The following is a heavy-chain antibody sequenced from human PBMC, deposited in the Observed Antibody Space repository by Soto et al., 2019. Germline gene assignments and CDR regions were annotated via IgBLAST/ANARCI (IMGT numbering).Heavy chain of an antibody. CDR1: GYSFSDYD. V-gene: IGHV1-8*01. CDR3: ARDNRYNWNDEGWFDP. Sequence: ASVKVSCKASGYSFSDYDINWVRQATGQGPEWMGWMNPNSGNTGYAQKFQGRVTMTRNTSINTAYMELSILGSEDTAVYYCARDNRYNWNDEGWFDPWGQGTLVTVSS. D-gene: IGHD1-20*01. CDR2: MNPNSGNT. J-gene: IGHJ5*02.